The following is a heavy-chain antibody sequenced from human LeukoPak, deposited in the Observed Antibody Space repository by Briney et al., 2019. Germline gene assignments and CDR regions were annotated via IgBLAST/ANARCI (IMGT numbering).Heavy chain of an antibody. D-gene: IGHD4-17*01. CDR1: GGSISTYY. CDR2: FYHTGST. Sequence: SETLSLTCTVSGGSISTYYWTWIRQTPGKGLQFIGSFYHTGSTNYNPSLESAVTISEDTSKNQISLELRSVTAADTAVYYCAREDYGDYSGGFDYWGQGTLVTVSS. CDR3: AREDYGDYSGGFDY. J-gene: IGHJ4*02. V-gene: IGHV4-59*01.